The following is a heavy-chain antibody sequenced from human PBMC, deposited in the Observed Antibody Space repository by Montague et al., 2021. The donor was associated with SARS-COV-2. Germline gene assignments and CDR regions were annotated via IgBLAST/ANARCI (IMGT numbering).Heavy chain of an antibody. CDR3: AHRPSIAAAGTFRFDP. J-gene: IGHJ5*02. CDR1: GFSLSTSGVG. Sequence: PALVKSTQTLTLTCTFSGFSLSTSGVGVGWIRQPPGKALEWLALIYWDDDKRYSPSLKSRPTITKDTSKNQVVLTMTNMDPVDTATYYCAHRPSIAAAGTFRFDPWGQGTLVTVSS. D-gene: IGHD6-13*01. V-gene: IGHV2-5*02. CDR2: IYWDDDK.